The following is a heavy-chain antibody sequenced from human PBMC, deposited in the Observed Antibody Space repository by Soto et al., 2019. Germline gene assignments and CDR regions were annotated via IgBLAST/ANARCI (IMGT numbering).Heavy chain of an antibody. CDR1: GYTFTSYA. CDR3: ARYGDYEVGFDY. CDR2: INAGNGNT. V-gene: IGHV1-3*01. J-gene: IGHJ4*02. D-gene: IGHD4-17*01. Sequence: GASVKVSCKASGYTFTSYAMHWVRQAPGQRLEWMGWINAGNGNTKYSQKFQGRVTITRDTSASTAYMELSSLRSEDTAVYYCARYGDYEVGFDYWGQGTLVTVSS.